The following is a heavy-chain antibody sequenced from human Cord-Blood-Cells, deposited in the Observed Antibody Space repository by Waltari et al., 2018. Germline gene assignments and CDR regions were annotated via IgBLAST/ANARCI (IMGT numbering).Heavy chain of an antibody. CDR1: GGSFCGYY. CDR3: ARGIAAAGTLYYYYGMDV. V-gene: IGHV4-34*01. J-gene: IGHJ6*02. D-gene: IGHD6-13*01. CDR2: INHSGST. Sequence: QVQLQQWGAGLLKPSETLSLTCAVYGGSFCGYYWSWIRQPPGKGLEWIGEINHSGSTNYHPSLKSRVTISLDTSKNQFSLKLSSVTAADTAVYYCARGIAAAGTLYYYYGMDVWGQGTTVTVSS.